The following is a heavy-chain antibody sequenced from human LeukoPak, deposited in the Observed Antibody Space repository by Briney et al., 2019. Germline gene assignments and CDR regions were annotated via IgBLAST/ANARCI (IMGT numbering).Heavy chain of an antibody. CDR1: GGSMNNYY. D-gene: IGHD3-3*01. CDR2: IYYSGST. J-gene: IGHJ5*02. CDR3: ARRRFLEWLPLGGFDP. Sequence: SETLSLTCTVSGGSMNNYYWSWIRQTPGKGLEWIGYIYYSGSTNYNPSLKSRVTISVDTSKNQFSLKLSSVTAADTAVYYCARRRFLEWLPLGGFDPWGQGTLVTVSS. V-gene: IGHV4-59*12.